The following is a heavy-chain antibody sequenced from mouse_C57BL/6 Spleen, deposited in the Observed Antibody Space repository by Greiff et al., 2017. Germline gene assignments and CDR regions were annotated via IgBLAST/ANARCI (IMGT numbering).Heavy chain of an antibody. Sequence: QVQLQQPGAELVRPGSSVKLSCKASGYTFTSYWMHWVKQRPIQGLEWIGNIDPSDSETHYNQKFKDKATLTVDKSSSTAYMQLSSLTSEDSAVYYGARTGSSYSYWYFDVWGTGTTVTVSS. V-gene: IGHV1-52*01. CDR2: IDPSDSET. J-gene: IGHJ1*03. CDR1: GYTFTSYW. CDR3: ARTGSSYSYWYFDV. D-gene: IGHD1-1*01.